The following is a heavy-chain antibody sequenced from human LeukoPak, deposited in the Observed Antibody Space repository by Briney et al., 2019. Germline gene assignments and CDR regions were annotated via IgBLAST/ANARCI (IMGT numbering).Heavy chain of an antibody. CDR2: IYTSGST. D-gene: IGHD3-22*01. V-gene: IGHV4-4*07. CDR3: ARDTPTHQGMIVMGY. CDR1: GGSISSYY. J-gene: IGHJ4*02. Sequence: SETLSLTCTVSGGSISSYYWSWIRQPAGKGLEWIGRIYTSGSTNYNPSLKSRVTMSVDTTKNQFSLKLSSVTAADAAVYYCARDTPTHQGMIVMGYWGQGTLVTVSS.